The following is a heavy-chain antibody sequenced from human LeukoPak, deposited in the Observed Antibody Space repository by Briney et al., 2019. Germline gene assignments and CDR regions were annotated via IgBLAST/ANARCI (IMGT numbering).Heavy chain of an antibody. V-gene: IGHV1-69*05. CDR1: GGTFSSYA. CDR3: ARVSNSAATSPLYFDY. J-gene: IGHJ4*02. CDR2: IIPIFGTA. Sequence: ASVKVSCKASGGTFSSYAISWVRQAPGQGLEWMGGIIPIFGTANYAQKFQGRVTITTDEFTSTAYMELSSLRSEDTAVYYCARVSNSAATSPLYFDYWGQGTLVTVSS. D-gene: IGHD2-15*01.